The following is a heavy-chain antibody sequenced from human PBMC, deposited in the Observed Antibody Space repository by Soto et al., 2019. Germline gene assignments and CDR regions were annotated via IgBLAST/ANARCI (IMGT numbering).Heavy chain of an antibody. Sequence: EVQLVESGGGLVKPGGSLRLSCTASGFAFNTYSMNWVRQAPGKGLEWVSSINEDSTYIYYADSLRGRITISRDNAKDSLFLQMNSLRPDDTAVYYCVRALGRYFRSGYVGLWGDGATVTVSS. CDR3: VRALGRYFRSGYVGL. J-gene: IGHJ6*03. V-gene: IGHV3-21*02. D-gene: IGHD3-9*01. CDR2: INEDSTYI. CDR1: GFAFNTYS.